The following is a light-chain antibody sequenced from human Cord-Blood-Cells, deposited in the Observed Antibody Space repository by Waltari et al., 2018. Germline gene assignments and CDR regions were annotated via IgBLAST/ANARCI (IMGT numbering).Light chain of an antibody. CDR2: AAS. Sequence: DIQMTQSPSSLSASVGDRVTITCRASQSISSYLNWYQQKPGKAPKLLIYAASSLQSGVPSRFSVSGSGTDFTLTISSLQPEDFATYYCQQSYSTPPEYTFGQGTKLEIK. V-gene: IGKV1-39*01. CDR1: QSISSY. J-gene: IGKJ2*01. CDR3: QQSYSTPPEYT.